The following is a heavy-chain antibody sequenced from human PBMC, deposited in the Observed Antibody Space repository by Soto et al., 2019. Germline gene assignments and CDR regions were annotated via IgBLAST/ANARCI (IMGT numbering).Heavy chain of an antibody. Sequence: LRVSCAASGFTFSSYGMHWVRQAPGKGLEWVAVIWYDGSNKYYADSVKGRFTISRDNSKNTLYLQMNSLRAEDTAVYYCARDYGDYAWSFDYWGQGTLVTLSS. CDR3: ARDYGDYAWSFDY. V-gene: IGHV3-33*01. J-gene: IGHJ4*02. D-gene: IGHD4-17*01. CDR1: GFTFSSYG. CDR2: IWYDGSNK.